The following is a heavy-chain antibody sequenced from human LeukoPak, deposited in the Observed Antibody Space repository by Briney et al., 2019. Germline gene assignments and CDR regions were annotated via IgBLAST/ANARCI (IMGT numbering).Heavy chain of an antibody. D-gene: IGHD3-10*01. CDR2: INHSGST. CDR1: GGSFSGYY. Sequence: SETLSLTCAVYGGSFSGYYWSWIRQPPGEGLEWIGEINHSGSTNYDPSLKSRVTISVDTSKNQFSLKLSSVTAADTAVYYCARGRRLLWFGELYRVTFDYWGQGTLVTVSS. CDR3: ARGRRLLWFGELYRVTFDY. V-gene: IGHV4-34*01. J-gene: IGHJ4*02.